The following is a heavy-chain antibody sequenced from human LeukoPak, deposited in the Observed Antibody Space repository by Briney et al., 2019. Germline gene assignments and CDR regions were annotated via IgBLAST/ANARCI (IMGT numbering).Heavy chain of an antibody. D-gene: IGHD3-3*01. CDR1: GFTVSSNY. J-gene: IGHJ4*02. V-gene: IGHV3-53*01. Sequence: GGSLRLSCAASGFTVSSNYMSWVRQAPGKGLEWVSVIYSGGSTYYADSVKGRFTISRDNSKNTLYLQMNSLRAEDTAVYYCARDPHYDFWSGYYSYFDYWGQGTLVTVSS. CDR2: IYSGGST. CDR3: ARDPHYDFWSGYYSYFDY.